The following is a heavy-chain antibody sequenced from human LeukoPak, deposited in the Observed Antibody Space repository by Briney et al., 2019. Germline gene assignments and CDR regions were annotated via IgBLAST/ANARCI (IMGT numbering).Heavy chain of an antibody. J-gene: IGHJ4*02. V-gene: IGHV4-4*02. CDR3: ARERLEYYDFWSGYYSAPFDY. CDR1: GGSISSSHW. D-gene: IGHD3-3*01. Sequence: SETLSLTCAVSGGSISSSHWWGWVRQPPGKGLEWIGEINHSGSTYYNPSLKSRVTISVDTSKNQFSLKLSSVTAADTAVYYCARERLEYYDFWSGYYSAPFDYWGQGTLVTVSS. CDR2: INHSGST.